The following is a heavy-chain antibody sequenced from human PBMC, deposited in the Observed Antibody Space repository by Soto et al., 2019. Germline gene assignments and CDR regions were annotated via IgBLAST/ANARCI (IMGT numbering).Heavy chain of an antibody. Sequence: GASVKVSCKASGGTFSSYAISWVRQAPGQGLEWMGGIIPIFGTANYAQKFQGRVTITADESTSTAYMELSSLRSEDTAVYYCARDLTGYYPNVHYYGMDVWGQGTTVTVSS. CDR3: ARDLTGYYPNVHYYGMDV. D-gene: IGHD3-9*01. J-gene: IGHJ6*02. V-gene: IGHV1-69*13. CDR2: IIPIFGTA. CDR1: GGTFSSYA.